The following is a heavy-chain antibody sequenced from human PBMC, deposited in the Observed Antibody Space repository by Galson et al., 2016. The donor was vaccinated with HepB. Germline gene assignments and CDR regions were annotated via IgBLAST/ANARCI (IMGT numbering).Heavy chain of an antibody. D-gene: IGHD2-21*02. CDR1: GLDFRRYW. J-gene: IGHJ3*02. V-gene: IGHV3-74*01. CDR3: ARVWGVVTAKTADAFDI. Sequence: SLRLSCAVSGLDFRRYWMHWVRQTPGKGLVWVSRINADGTATGYADSVKGRFTISRDDAKNTLYLQMNSLRAEDTAVYYCARVWGVVTAKTADAFDIWGQGTMVTVSS. CDR2: INADGTAT.